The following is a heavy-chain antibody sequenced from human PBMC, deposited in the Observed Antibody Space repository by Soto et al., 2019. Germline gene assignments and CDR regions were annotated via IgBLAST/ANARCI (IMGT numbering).Heavy chain of an antibody. CDR1: GGSISSYY. CDR2: IYYSGST. D-gene: IGHD3-10*01. V-gene: IGHV4-59*06. J-gene: IGHJ4*02. Sequence: SETLSLTCTVSGGSISSYYWSWIRQHPGKGLEWIGYIYYSGSTYYNPSLKSRVTISVDTSKNQFSLKLSSVTAADTAVYYCARGIAASLWFYFDYWGQGTLVTVSS. CDR3: ARGIAASLWFYFDY.